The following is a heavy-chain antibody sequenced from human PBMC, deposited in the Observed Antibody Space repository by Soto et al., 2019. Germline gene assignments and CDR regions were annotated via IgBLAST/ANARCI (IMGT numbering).Heavy chain of an antibody. CDR1: GFTFRNYA. Sequence: LRLSCAASGFTFRNYAMTWARQAPGKGLEWVSSLLRSGSSAYYADSVRGRFTISSDTSANSLYLQMDNLRAVDTAIYYCAKDAISGDGIWLMDSWGQGTVVTVSS. V-gene: IGHV3-23*01. CDR2: LLRSGSSA. CDR3: AKDAISGDGIWLMDS. J-gene: IGHJ5*02. D-gene: IGHD4-17*01.